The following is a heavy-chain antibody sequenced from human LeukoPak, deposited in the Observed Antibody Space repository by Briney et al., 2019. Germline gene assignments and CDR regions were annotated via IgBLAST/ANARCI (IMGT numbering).Heavy chain of an antibody. V-gene: IGHV7-4-1*02. CDR2: INTNTGNP. CDR1: GYTFTSYG. J-gene: IGHJ4*02. CDR3: AREAYTSAYYFDY. Sequence: GASVKVSCKASGYTFTSYGISWVRQAPRQGLEWMGWINTNTGNPRYARGFTGRFVFSLDTSVSTAYLQISSLKAEDTAVYYCAREAYTSAYYFDYWGQGTLVTVSS. D-gene: IGHD3-16*01.